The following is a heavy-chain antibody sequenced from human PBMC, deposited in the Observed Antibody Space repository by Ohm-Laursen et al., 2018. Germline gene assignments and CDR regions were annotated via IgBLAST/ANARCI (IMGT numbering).Heavy chain of an antibody. Sequence: SQTLSLTCSVSGYSITSDYYWGWIRQPPGKGLEWIGSFHHRGSTYYSPSLKSRVTISVDTSKNQFSLKLNSVTVADTAVYYCARGGALDYWGQGTLVTVSS. CDR2: FHHRGST. CDR3: ARGGALDY. V-gene: IGHV4-38-2*02. CDR1: GYSITSDYY. J-gene: IGHJ4*02.